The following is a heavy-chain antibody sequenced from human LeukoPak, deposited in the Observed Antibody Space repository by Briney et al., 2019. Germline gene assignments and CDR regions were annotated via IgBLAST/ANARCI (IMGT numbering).Heavy chain of an antibody. Sequence: GGSLRLSCAASGFTFRRYWMHWVRQAPGKGLVWVSRIKGDGSSTSYADSVKGRFTISSDNAKNTLYLQMNSLRAEDTAVYYCATLTTVTTAGGNSYFDYWGQGTLVTVSS. D-gene: IGHD4-17*01. J-gene: IGHJ4*02. CDR2: IKGDGSST. V-gene: IGHV3-74*01. CDR1: GFTFRRYW. CDR3: ATLTTVTTAGGNSYFDY.